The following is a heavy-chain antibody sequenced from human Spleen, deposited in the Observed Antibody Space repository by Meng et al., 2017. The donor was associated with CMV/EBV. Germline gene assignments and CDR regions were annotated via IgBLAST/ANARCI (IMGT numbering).Heavy chain of an antibody. CDR2: ISVSGGVS. CDR1: GFTFSSYA. D-gene: IGHD2-15*01. V-gene: IGHV3-23*01. CDR3: ARYRATYDYFDY. Sequence: GGSLRLSCAASGFTFSSYAMSWVRLAPGKGLEWVSAISVSGGVSYYADSVKGRFTVSRDNSKNMVYLQMNSLRAEDMAFYYCARYRATYDYFDYWGQGTLVTVSS. J-gene: IGHJ4*02.